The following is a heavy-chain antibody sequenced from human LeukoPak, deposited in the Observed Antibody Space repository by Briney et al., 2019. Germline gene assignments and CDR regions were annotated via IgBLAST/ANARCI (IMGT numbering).Heavy chain of an antibody. D-gene: IGHD1-26*01. CDR3: ARHGSGSYPYYGMDV. V-gene: IGHV5-51*01. CDR1: GYSFTSYW. J-gene: IGHJ6*02. CDR2: IYPGDSDT. Sequence: KYGESLKISCKGSGYSFTSYWIGWVRQMPGKGLEWMGIIYPGDSDTRYSPSFQGQVTISADKSISTAYLQWSSLKASDTAMYYCARHGSGSYPYYGMDVWGQGTTVTVSS.